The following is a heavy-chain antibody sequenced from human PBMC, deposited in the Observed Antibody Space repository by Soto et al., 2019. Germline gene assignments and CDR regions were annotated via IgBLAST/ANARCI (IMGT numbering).Heavy chain of an antibody. D-gene: IGHD6-6*01. CDR1: GGTFSSYA. CDR3: ARGASIRIAPPFLHFQH. CDR2: IIPIFGTA. V-gene: IGHV1-69*01. J-gene: IGHJ1*01. Sequence: QVQLVQSGAAVKKPGSSVKVSCKASGGTFSSYAISWLRQAPGQGLEWMGGIIPIFGTANYAQKFQGRVTITADESTSTAYMELSSLRSEDTAVYYCARGASIRIAPPFLHFQHWGQGNLVTVSS.